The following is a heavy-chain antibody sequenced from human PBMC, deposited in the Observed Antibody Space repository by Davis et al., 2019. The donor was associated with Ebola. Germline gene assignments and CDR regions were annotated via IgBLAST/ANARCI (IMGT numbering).Heavy chain of an antibody. CDR2: INPSGGST. CDR3: ARGQRNPSHYYYYMDV. CDR1: GYTFTSYY. Sequence: ASVKVSCKASGYTFTSYYMHWVRQAPGQGLEWMGIINPSGGSTSYAQKFQGRVTITADESTSTAYMELSSLRSEDTAVYYCARGQRNPSHYYYYMDVWGKGTTVTVSS. J-gene: IGHJ6*03. V-gene: IGHV1-46*01. D-gene: IGHD6-25*01.